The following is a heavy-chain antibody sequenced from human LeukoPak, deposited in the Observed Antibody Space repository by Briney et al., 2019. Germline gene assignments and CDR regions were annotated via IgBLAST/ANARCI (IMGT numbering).Heavy chain of an antibody. CDR2: ISGSGGST. J-gene: IGHJ4*02. CDR1: GFTFSSYA. D-gene: IGHD2-2*01. CDR3: AKDRGNIVVVPAAPLGY. Sequence: GGSLRLSCAASGFTFSSYAMSWVRQAPGKGLEWVSAISGSGGSTYYADAVKGRFTISRDNSKNTLYLQMNSLRAEDTAVYYCAKDRGNIVVVPAAPLGYWGQGTLVTVSS. V-gene: IGHV3-23*01.